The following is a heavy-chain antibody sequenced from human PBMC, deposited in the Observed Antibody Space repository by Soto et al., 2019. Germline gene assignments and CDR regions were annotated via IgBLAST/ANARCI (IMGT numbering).Heavy chain of an antibody. CDR3: ARTYEDYDSSGYYPGFGY. D-gene: IGHD3-22*01. V-gene: IGHV1-69*12. CDR2: IIPIFGTA. Sequence: QVQLVQSGAEVKKPGSSVKVSCKASGGTFSSYAISWVRQAPGQGLEWMGGIIPIFGTANYAQKFQGRVTITEAESTSTAYMALCSLRSEDTAVYYCARTYEDYDSSGYYPGFGYWGQGTLVTVSS. CDR1: GGTFSSYA. J-gene: IGHJ4*02.